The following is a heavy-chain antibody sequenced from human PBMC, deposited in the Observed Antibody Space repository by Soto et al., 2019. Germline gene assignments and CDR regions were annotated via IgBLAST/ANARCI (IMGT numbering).Heavy chain of an antibody. Sequence: QVQLVQSGAEVKKPGSSVKVSCKASGGSLSNYGISWVRKAPGKGLEWMGAIIPVFGTPNYAQKFQDRVTITADESTTTVYMEVRSLTSEDTAVYYCARGDATKIVVTTYYAMDVWGQGTTVTVSS. V-gene: IGHV1-69*12. CDR1: GGSLSNYG. J-gene: IGHJ6*02. D-gene: IGHD3-22*01. CDR2: IIPVFGTP. CDR3: ARGDATKIVVTTYYAMDV.